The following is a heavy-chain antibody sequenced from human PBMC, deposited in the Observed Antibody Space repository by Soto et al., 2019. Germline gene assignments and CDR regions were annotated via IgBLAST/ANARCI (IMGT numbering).Heavy chain of an antibody. CDR2: VSYSVRT. CDR3: ARLQHTVVTAIDV. V-gene: IGHV4-59*03. J-gene: IGHJ3*01. CDR1: GGSINNYY. D-gene: IGHD4-17*01. Sequence: PSETLSLTCTVSGGSINNYYWNWIRQPPGKGLEWIGYVSYSVRTNYNPSLKSRVNMLVDKSKNQFSLNLTSVTAADTAVYYCARLQHTVVTAIDVWGQGTMVTVS.